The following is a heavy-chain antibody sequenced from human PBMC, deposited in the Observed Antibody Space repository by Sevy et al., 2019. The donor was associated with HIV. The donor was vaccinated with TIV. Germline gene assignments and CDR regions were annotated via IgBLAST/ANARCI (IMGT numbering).Heavy chain of an antibody. CDR2: INGYNGNT. CDR1: GYTFTSYG. V-gene: IGHV1-18*04. D-gene: IGHD6-13*01. J-gene: IGHJ4*02. CDR3: ARREAAGGTPIDY. Sequence: ASVKVSCKASGYTFTSYGISWVRQAPGQGLEWMGWINGYNGNTNYGQKLQGRVTMTTDTSTNTAYMELRSLRSDDTAVYYCARREAAGGTPIDYWGQGTLVTVSS.